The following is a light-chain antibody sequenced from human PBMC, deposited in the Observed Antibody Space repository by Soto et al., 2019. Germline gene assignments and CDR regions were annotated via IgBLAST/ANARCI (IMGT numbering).Light chain of an antibody. CDR3: QQYGSSSTWT. CDR1: QSVSSAY. V-gene: IGKV3-20*01. J-gene: IGKJ1*01. Sequence: EIVLTHSPGTLSLSPGERATLSCRASQSVSSAYLAWYQHKPGQPPTLLIYAASSRVTGIPDRFSGSGSGTDFTLTISRLEPEVFAVYYCQQYGSSSTWTFGPGTKVEIK. CDR2: AAS.